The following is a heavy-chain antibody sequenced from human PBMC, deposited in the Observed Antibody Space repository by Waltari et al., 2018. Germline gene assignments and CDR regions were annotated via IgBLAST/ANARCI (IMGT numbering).Heavy chain of an antibody. D-gene: IGHD1-26*01. Sequence: QVQLQQWGAGLLKPSEPLSLTCAVYGGSFSGSSWSWIRQPPGKGLEGIGEINHSGSTNYNPSLKSRVTISVDTSKNQFSLKLSSVTAADTAVYYCASTGYSGSYPVYFDYWGQGTLVTVSS. CDR2: INHSGST. CDR3: ASTGYSGSYPVYFDY. J-gene: IGHJ4*02. CDR1: GGSFSGSS. V-gene: IGHV4-34*01.